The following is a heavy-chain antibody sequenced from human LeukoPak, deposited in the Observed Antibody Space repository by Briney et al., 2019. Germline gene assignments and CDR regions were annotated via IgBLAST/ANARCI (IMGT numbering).Heavy chain of an antibody. J-gene: IGHJ4*02. D-gene: IGHD3-10*01. V-gene: IGHV1-46*01. Sequence: ASVKVPCKASGYTFTSYYMHWVRQAPGQGLEWMGIINPSGGSTSYAQKFQGRVTMTRDTSTSTVYMELSSLRSEDTAVYYCARAGASGYFDYWGQGTLVTVSS. CDR1: GYTFTSYY. CDR3: ARAGASGYFDY. CDR2: INPSGGST.